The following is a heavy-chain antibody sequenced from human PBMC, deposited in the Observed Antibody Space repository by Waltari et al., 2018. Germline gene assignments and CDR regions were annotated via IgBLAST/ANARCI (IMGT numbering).Heavy chain of an antibody. CDR3: ARVYSSGWYGAFDI. D-gene: IGHD6-19*01. CDR2: IYYSGST. J-gene: IGHJ3*02. Sequence: WSRIRQHPGKGLEWIGYIYYSGSTYYTPSLKSRVTISVDTSKNQFSLKLSSVTAADTAVYYCARVYSSGWYGAFDIWGQGTMVTVSS. V-gene: IGHV4-31*02.